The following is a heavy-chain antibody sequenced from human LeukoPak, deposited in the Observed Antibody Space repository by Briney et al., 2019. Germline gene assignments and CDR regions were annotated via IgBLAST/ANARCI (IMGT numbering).Heavy chain of an antibody. CDR3: ARAPITMVRGVTRVFDY. V-gene: IGHV1-2*06. D-gene: IGHD3-10*01. CDR1: GYTFTGYY. J-gene: IGHJ4*02. CDR2: INPNSGGT. Sequence: ASVKVSCKASGYTFTGYYMHWVRQAPGQRLEWMGRINPNSGGTNYAQKFQGRVTMTRDTSISTAYMELSRLKSDDTAVYYCARAPITMVRGVTRVFDYWGQGTLVTVSS.